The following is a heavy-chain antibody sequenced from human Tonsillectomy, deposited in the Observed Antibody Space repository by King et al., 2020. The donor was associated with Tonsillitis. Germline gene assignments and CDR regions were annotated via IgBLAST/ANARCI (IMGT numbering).Heavy chain of an antibody. D-gene: IGHD3-16*01. CDR1: GFIFNTYW. J-gene: IGHJ4*02. CDR3: ARPLPVGEILDY. V-gene: IGHV3-7*01. Sequence: VQLVESGGGLVQPGGSLRLSCAASGFIFNTYWMTWVRQAPGKGLEWVANIKQDGSESHYVDSVKGRFTISRDNAKNSLYLQMNSLRAEDTAVYYCARPLPVGEILDYWGQGTLVTVSS. CDR2: IKQDGSES.